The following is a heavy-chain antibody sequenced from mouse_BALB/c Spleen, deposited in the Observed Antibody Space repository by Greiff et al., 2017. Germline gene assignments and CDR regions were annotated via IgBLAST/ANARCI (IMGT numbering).Heavy chain of an antibody. D-gene: IGHD2-4*01. CDR3: ARDAGIRDYYAMDY. J-gene: IGHJ4*01. V-gene: IGHV7-1*02. CDR1: GFTFSDFY. Sequence: EVKVVESGGGLVQPGGSLRLSCATSGFTFSDFYMEWVRQPPGKRLEWIAASRNKANDYTTEYSASVKGRFIVSRDTSQSILYLQMNALRAEDTAIYYCARDAGIRDYYAMDYWGQGTSVTVSS. CDR2: SRNKANDYTT.